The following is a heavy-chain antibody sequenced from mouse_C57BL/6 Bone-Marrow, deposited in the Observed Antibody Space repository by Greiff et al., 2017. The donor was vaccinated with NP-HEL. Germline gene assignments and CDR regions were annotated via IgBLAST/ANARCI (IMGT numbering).Heavy chain of an antibody. D-gene: IGHD2-3*01. J-gene: IGHJ3*01. CDR3: ARVVYDPLFAY. Sequence: EVQRVESGPELVKPGASVKISCKASGYTFTDYYMNWVKQSHGKSLEWIGDINPNNGGTSYNQKFKGKATLTVDKSSSTAYMELRSLTSEDSAVYYCARVVYDPLFAYWGQGTLVTVSA. CDR1: GYTFTDYY. CDR2: INPNNGGT. V-gene: IGHV1-26*01.